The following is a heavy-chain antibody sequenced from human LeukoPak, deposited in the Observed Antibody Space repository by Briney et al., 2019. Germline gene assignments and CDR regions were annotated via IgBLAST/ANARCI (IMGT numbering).Heavy chain of an antibody. CDR2: IYSGGST. CDR3: ARVLRGGEYYYYYYMDV. D-gene: IGHD3-16*01. J-gene: IGHJ6*03. V-gene: IGHV3-53*01. CDR1: GFTVSSNY. Sequence: PGGSLRLSCAASGFTVSSNYMSWVRQAPGKGLEWVSVIYSGGSTYYADSVKGRFTISRDKSKNTLYLQMNSLRAEDTAVYYCARVLRGGEYYYYYYMDVWGKGTTVTISS.